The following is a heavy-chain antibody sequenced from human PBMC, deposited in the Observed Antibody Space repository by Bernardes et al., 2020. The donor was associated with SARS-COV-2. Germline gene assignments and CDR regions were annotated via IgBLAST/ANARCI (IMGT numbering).Heavy chain of an antibody. D-gene: IGHD1-26*01. J-gene: IGHJ6*02. CDR1: GFTLNTYA. CDR2: ISSSKTYI. CDR3: ARDTGRYSSRGNYYGMDV. V-gene: IGHV3-21*01. Sequence: GGSLRLSCAASGFTLNTYALNWVRQAPGKGLEWVSSISSSKTYIYYPDSVKGRFTISRDDAKNSLYLQMNSLRAEDTAVYYCARDTGRYSSRGNYYGMDVWGQGT.